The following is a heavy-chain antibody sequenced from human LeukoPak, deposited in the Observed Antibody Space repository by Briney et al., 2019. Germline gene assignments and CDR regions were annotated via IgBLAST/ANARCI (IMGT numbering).Heavy chain of an antibody. D-gene: IGHD6-19*01. CDR1: GGSISSYY. CDR2: IYTSGST. V-gene: IGHV4-4*07. CDR3: ARSTYSSPVAPLGDY. Sequence: PSETLSLTCTVSGGSISSYYWSWIRQPAGKGLEWIGRIYTSGSTNYNPSLKSRVTMSVDTSKNQFSLKLSSVTAADTAVYYCARSTYSSPVAPLGDYWGQGTLVTVSS. J-gene: IGHJ4*02.